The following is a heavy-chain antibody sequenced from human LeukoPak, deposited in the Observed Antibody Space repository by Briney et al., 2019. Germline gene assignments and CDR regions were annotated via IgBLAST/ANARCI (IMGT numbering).Heavy chain of an antibody. CDR1: GGSISSSSYY. CDR3: ARSPTTYYDFWSGYPYYYYYGMDV. V-gene: IGHV4-39*01. CDR2: IYYSGST. D-gene: IGHD3-3*01. J-gene: IGHJ6*02. Sequence: SETLSLTSTVSGGSISSSSYYWGWIRQPPGKGLEWIGSIYYSGSTYYNPSLKSRVTISVDTSKNQFSLKLSSVTAADTAVYYCARSPTTYYDFWSGYPYYYYYGMDVWGQGTTVTVSS.